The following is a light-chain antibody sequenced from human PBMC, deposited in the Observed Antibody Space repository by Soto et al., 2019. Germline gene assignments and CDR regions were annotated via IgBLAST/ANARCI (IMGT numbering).Light chain of an antibody. V-gene: IGKV3-20*01. CDR1: QTISTRF. CDR3: QQYGCLPYT. CDR2: GAS. Sequence: EIVLTQSPGTLSLSPGERATLSCMASQTISTRFVAWYQQKPGQAPRLLIYGASSRATGIPDRFSGIGSGTDFTLSISRREPEDFAVSSCQQYGCLPYTFGQGTTLEIK. J-gene: IGKJ2*01.